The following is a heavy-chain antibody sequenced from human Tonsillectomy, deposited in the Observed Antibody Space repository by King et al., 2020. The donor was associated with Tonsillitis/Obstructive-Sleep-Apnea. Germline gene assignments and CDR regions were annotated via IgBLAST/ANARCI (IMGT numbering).Heavy chain of an antibody. CDR2: LYFSGST. Sequence: VQLQESGPGLVKPSQTLSLTCTVSGGSISSGGYYWSWFRQHPGKGLEWIGYLYFSGSTYYNPSLKSLVTLSVKTSKNQFSLKLSSVTAADTAVYYCARATVITFGGVIAKFDYWGQGTLVTVSS. V-gene: IGHV4-31*01. CDR3: ARATVITFGGVIAKFDY. D-gene: IGHD3-16*02. J-gene: IGHJ4*02. CDR1: GGSISSGGYY.